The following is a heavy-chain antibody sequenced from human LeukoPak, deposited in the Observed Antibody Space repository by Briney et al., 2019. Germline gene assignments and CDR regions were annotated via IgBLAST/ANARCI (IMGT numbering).Heavy chain of an antibody. V-gene: IGHV1-24*01. J-gene: IGHJ4*02. CDR1: GYTLTELS. Sequence: ASVKVSCKVSGYTLTELSMHWVRQAPGKGLEWMGGFDPEDGETIYAQKFQGRVTMTEDTSTDTAYMELSSLRSEDTAVYYCATWTASSSYPFCPFDYWGQGTLVTVSS. CDR2: FDPEDGET. CDR3: ATWTASSSYPFCPFDY. D-gene: IGHD6-13*01.